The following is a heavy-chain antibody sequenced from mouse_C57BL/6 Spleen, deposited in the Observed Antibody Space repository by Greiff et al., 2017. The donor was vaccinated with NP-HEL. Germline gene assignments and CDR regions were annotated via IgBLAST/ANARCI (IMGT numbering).Heavy chain of an antibody. D-gene: IGHD2-10*01. Sequence: VKLQESGPELVKPGASVKISCKASGYAFSSSWMNWVKQRPGKGLEWIGRIYPGDGDTNYNGKFKGKATLTADKSSSTAYMQLSSLTSEDSAVYFCARDRLLPYYFDYWGQGTTLTVSS. J-gene: IGHJ2*01. CDR2: IYPGDGDT. CDR3: ARDRLLPYYFDY. V-gene: IGHV1-82*01. CDR1: GYAFSSSW.